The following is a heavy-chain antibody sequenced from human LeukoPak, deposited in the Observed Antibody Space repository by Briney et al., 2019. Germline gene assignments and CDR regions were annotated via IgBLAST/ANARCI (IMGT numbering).Heavy chain of an antibody. J-gene: IGHJ5*02. V-gene: IGHV3-30*13. D-gene: IGHD5-18*01. Sequence: DSVKGRFTISRDSSKNRLFLQMNSLRVEDTAVYYCARRGRGEPPVTGFETWGQGTLVTVPS. CDR3: ARRGRGEPPVTGFET.